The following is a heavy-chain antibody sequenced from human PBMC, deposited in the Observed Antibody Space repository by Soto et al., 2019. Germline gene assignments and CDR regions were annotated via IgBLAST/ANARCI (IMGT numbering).Heavy chain of an antibody. Sequence: VGSLRLSCAASGFTFSSYAMHWVRQAPGKGLEWVAVISYDGSNKYYADSVKGRFTISRDNSKNTLYLQMNSLRAEDTAVYYCAREGFRTLGYWGQGTLVTLSS. CDR3: AREGFRTLGY. V-gene: IGHV3-30-3*01. J-gene: IGHJ4*02. CDR2: ISYDGSNK. CDR1: GFTFSSYA. D-gene: IGHD1-1*01.